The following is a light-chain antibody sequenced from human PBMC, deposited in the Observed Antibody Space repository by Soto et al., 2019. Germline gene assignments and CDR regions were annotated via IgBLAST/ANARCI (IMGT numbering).Light chain of an antibody. J-gene: IGLJ1*01. CDR2: DVN. CDR1: SSDVGAYEH. CDR3: SSYPTTNILV. Sequence: QSVLTQPASVTGSPGQSITISCTGASSDVGAYEHVSWYQHHPGRPPKLILYDVNNRPSGVSNHFSGSKSGNTASLVISGLQANDEADYYCSSYPTTNILVFGSGTKVTVL. V-gene: IGLV2-14*01.